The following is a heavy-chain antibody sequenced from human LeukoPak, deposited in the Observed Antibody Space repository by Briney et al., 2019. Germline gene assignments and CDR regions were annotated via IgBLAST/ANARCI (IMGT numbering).Heavy chain of an antibody. J-gene: IGHJ6*02. CDR2: ISGSGGST. Sequence: PGGSLRLSCAASGFTFSSYVMSWVRQAPGKGLEWVSLISGSGGSTYYADSVKGRFTISRDNSKNTLYLQMNSVRVEDTAVYYCAKGNIGAPQDIMDVWGQGTTVTDCS. D-gene: IGHD6-6*01. CDR1: GFTFSSYV. CDR3: AKGNIGAPQDIMDV. V-gene: IGHV3-23*01.